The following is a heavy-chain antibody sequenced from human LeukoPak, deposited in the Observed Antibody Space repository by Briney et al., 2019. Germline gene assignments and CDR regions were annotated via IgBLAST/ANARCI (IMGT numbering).Heavy chain of an antibody. CDR1: GYTFTGYY. D-gene: IGHD3-10*01. CDR2: INPNSGGT. CDR3: ATDYKVSYYCGMDV. V-gene: IGHV1-2*02. Sequence: ASVKVSCKASGYTFTGYYMHWVRQAPGQGLEWMGWINPNSGGTIYAQKFQGRVTMTEDTSTDTAYMELSSLRSEDTAVYYCATDYKVSYYCGMDVWGQGTTVTVSS. J-gene: IGHJ6*02.